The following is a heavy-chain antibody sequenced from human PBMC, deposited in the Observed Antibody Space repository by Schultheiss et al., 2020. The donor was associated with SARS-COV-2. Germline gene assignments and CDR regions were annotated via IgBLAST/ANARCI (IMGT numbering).Heavy chain of an antibody. J-gene: IGHJ1*01. D-gene: IGHD6-13*01. CDR1: GYSFNSYA. V-gene: IGHV1-8*01. Sequence: ASVKVSCKAAGYSFNSYAVNWVRQAPGQGLEWMGRINPNSGGTNYAQKFQGRVTMTRNTSISTAYMELSSLRSEDTAVYYCAKSWSLGQQLVTATYFQHWGRGTLVTVSS. CDR3: AKSWSLGQQLVTATYFQH. CDR2: INPNSGGT.